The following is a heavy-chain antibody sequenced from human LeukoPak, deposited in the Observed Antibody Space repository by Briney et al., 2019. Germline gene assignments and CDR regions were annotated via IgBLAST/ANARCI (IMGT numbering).Heavy chain of an antibody. J-gene: IGHJ4*02. V-gene: IGHV3-30*04. CDR1: GFTFDSYT. CDR3: ARDSGSGGAGSFPL. CDR2: ISYDGSNK. D-gene: IGHD3-10*01. Sequence: PGRSLRLSCAVSGFTFDSYTMYWVRQAPGKGLEWVASISYDGSNKNYADAVKGRFTISRDNSNSTLYLQMNSLRPEETAVFYCARDSGSGGAGSFPLWGQGTLVTVSS.